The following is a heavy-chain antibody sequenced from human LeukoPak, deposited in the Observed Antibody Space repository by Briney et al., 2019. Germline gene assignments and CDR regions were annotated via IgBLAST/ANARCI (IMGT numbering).Heavy chain of an antibody. CDR3: AKGYYYDNNGYYPLTPADY. D-gene: IGHD3-22*01. V-gene: IGHV3-23*01. Sequence: GGSLRLSCAASGFTVSSNYMSWVRQTPGKGLEWVAATSSSDAGTYHADSVRGRFTISRDNSKNTLYLQMNSLRAEDAAVYYCAKGYYYDNNGYYPLTPADYWGQGTLVTVSS. J-gene: IGHJ4*02. CDR2: TSSSDAGT. CDR1: GFTVSSNY.